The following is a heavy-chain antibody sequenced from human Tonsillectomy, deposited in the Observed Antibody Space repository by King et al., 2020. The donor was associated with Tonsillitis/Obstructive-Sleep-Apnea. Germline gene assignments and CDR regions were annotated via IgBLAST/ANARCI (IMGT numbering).Heavy chain of an antibody. J-gene: IGHJ6*03. CDR2: IIPIFGTA. CDR3: ARDSLNYANYYYMDV. V-gene: IGHV1-69*01. D-gene: IGHD1-7*01. CDR1: GGTFSSYA. Sequence: QLVQSGAEVKKPGSSVKVSCKASGGTFSSYAISWVRQAPGQGLDWMGGIIPIFGTANYAQKFQGRVTITADESTSTAYMELSSLRSEDTAVYYCARDSLNYANYYYMDVGGKGTTVTVSS.